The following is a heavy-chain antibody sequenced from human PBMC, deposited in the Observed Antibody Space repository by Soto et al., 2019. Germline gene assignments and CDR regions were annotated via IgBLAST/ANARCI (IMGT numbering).Heavy chain of an antibody. CDR2: IIPIFGTA. J-gene: IGHJ6*02. Sequence: QVQLVQSGAEVKKPGSSVKVSCKASGGTFSSYAISWVRQAPGQGHEWMGGIIPIFGTANYAQKFQGRVTITADESTSTDYMELDSLRSEDTAVYYCARSSLVVAATPSYYYGLDVWGQGTKVTVFS. CDR3: ARSSLVVAATPSYYYGLDV. D-gene: IGHD2-15*01. CDR1: GGTFSSYA. V-gene: IGHV1-69*01.